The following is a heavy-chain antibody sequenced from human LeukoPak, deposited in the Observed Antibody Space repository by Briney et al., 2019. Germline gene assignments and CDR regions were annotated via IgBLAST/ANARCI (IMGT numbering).Heavy chain of an antibody. CDR2: INHSGST. CDR3: ARRATYNTLRLYNWFDP. J-gene: IGHJ5*02. Sequence: SETLSLTCAVYGGSFSGYYWSWIRQPPGKGLEWIGEINHSGSTNYNPSLKTQVTISVDTSKKQFSLKMTSVTAADTALYFCARRATYNTLRLYNWFDPWGEGTLVTVSS. CDR1: GGSFSGYY. V-gene: IGHV4-34*01. D-gene: IGHD1-14*01.